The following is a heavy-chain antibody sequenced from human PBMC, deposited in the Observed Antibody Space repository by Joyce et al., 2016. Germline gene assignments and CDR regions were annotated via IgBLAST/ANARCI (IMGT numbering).Heavy chain of an antibody. D-gene: IGHD2-15*01. CDR2: IAPSDSYT. CDR3: ARPRYCSGGSCLNWFDP. CDR1: GYSFTSYW. J-gene: IGHJ5*02. Sequence: EVQLVQSGAEVKKPGESLRISCKGSGYSFTSYWINWVRQMPGKGLEWRGGIAPSDSYTNSSPSFQGHVTISADKSISTAYLQWSNLKASDTAMYYCARPRYCSGGSCLNWFDPWGQGTLVTVSS. V-gene: IGHV5-10-1*01.